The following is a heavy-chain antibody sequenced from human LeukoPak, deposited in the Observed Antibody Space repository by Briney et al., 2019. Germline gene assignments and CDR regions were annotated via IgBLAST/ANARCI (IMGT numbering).Heavy chain of an antibody. CDR3: ARHGCSSTSCYSPRRAFDI. Sequence: GESLKISCEGFGYSFTSYWIAWVRQMSGKGLEGVGIIYPGYSETRYRPSFQGQVTISADKSISTAYLQWSSLKASDTAMYYCARHGCSSTSCYSPRRAFDIWGQGTMVTVSS. CDR2: IYPGYSET. V-gene: IGHV5-51*01. CDR1: GYSFTSYW. J-gene: IGHJ3*02. D-gene: IGHD2-2*01.